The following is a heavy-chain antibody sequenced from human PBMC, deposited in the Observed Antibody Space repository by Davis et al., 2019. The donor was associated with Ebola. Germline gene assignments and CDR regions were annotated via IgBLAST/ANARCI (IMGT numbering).Heavy chain of an antibody. J-gene: IGHJ4*02. CDR2: ISAGGSET. V-gene: IGHV3-23*01. CDR3: AKHTEKKWLEIFDS. CDR1: GFTFSNFA. Sequence: GGSLRLSCAASGFTFSNFAMVAMGWVRQAPGMGLEWVSSISAGGSETFYPDSVKGRFSISRDNSKNTLYLQMNSLRAGDTAIYYCAKHTEKKWLEIFDSWGQGTLVTVSS. D-gene: IGHD6-19*01.